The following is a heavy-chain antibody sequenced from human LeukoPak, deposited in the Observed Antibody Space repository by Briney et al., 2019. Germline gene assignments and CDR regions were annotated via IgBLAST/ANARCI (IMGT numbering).Heavy chain of an antibody. CDR1: GGSISSSSYY. CDR3: ARRAGTYYFDY. Sequence: PSETLSLTCTVSGGSISSSSYYWGWIRQPPGKGLEWIGSIYYSGSTYYNPSLKSRVTISVDTSKNQFSLKLSSVTAADTAVYYCARRAGTYYFDYWGQGTLVTVSS. CDR2: IYYSGST. J-gene: IGHJ4*02. V-gene: IGHV4-39*01. D-gene: IGHD1-1*01.